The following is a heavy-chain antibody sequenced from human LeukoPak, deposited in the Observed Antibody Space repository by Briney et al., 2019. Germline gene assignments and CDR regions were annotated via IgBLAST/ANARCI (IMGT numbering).Heavy chain of an antibody. CDR3: ARVQAYYDFWSGYYPQRGYMDV. CDR1: GYSISSGYY. CDR2: INHSGST. J-gene: IGHJ6*03. D-gene: IGHD3-3*01. Sequence: SETLSLTCAVSGYSISSGYYWSWIRQPPGKGLEWIGEINHSGSTNYNPSLKSRVTISVDTSKNQFSLKLSSVTAADTAVYYCARVQAYYDFWSGYYPQRGYMDVWGKGTTVTVSS. V-gene: IGHV4-34*01.